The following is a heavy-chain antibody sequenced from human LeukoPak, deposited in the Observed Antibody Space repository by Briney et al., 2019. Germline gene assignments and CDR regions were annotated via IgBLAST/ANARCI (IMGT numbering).Heavy chain of an antibody. J-gene: IGHJ4*02. V-gene: IGHV3-48*01. Sequence: GGSLRLSCAAFGFTFSSYSMNWVRQAPGKGLEWVSYIRSSSSTIYYADSVKGRFTISRDNAKNSLYLQMNSLRAEDTAVYYCARDGGDGYDYWGQGTLVTVSS. CDR1: GFTFSSYS. CDR3: ARDGGDGYDY. CDR2: IRSSSSTI. D-gene: IGHD4-17*01.